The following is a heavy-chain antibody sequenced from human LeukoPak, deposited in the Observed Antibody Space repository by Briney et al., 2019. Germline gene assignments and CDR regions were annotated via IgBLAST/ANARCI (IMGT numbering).Heavy chain of an antibody. J-gene: IGHJ4*02. Sequence: TQTLSLTCTVSGGSISSGGYYWSWIRQHPGKGLEWIGYIYYSGSTYYNPSLKSRVTISVDTSKNQFSLKLSSVTAADTAVYYCARWPLLYTDTAMVDYWGQGTLVTVSS. CDR1: GGSISSGGYY. D-gene: IGHD5-18*01. CDR3: ARWPLLYTDTAMVDY. CDR2: IYYSGST. V-gene: IGHV4-31*03.